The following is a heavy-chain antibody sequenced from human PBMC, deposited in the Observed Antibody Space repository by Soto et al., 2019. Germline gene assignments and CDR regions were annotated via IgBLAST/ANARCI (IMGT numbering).Heavy chain of an antibody. Sequence: TETLSLTCAVSGYSISSGYYWGWIRQPPGKGLEWIGSIYHSGSTYYNPSLKSRVTISVDTSKNQFSLKLSSVTAADTAVYYCARGKGRGSGSYNRDDAFDIWGQGTMVTVSS. J-gene: IGHJ3*02. CDR3: ARGKGRGSGSYNRDDAFDI. CDR1: GYSISSGYY. V-gene: IGHV4-38-2*01. CDR2: IYHSGST. D-gene: IGHD1-26*01.